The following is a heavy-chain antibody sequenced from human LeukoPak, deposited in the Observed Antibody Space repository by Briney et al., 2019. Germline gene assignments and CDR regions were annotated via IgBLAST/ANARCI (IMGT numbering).Heavy chain of an antibody. D-gene: IGHD2-2*01. CDR1: GFTFSDYY. V-gene: IGHV3-23*01. Sequence: PGGSLRLSCAASGFTFSDYYMSWIRQAPGKGLEWVSAISGSGGSTYYADSVKGRFTISRDNSKNTLYLQMNSLRAEDTAVYYCAKDVAQLLPIYYFDYWGQGTLVTVSS. J-gene: IGHJ4*02. CDR3: AKDVAQLLPIYYFDY. CDR2: ISGSGGST.